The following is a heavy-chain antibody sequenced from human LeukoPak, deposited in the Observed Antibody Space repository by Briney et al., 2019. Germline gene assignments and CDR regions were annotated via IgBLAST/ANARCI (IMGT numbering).Heavy chain of an antibody. D-gene: IGHD6-19*01. V-gene: IGHV4-4*07. Sequence: SEILSLTCTVSGGSISSYYWSWIRQPAGKGLEWIGRIYTSGSTNYNPSLKSRVTMSVDTSKNQISLKLSSVTAADTAVYYCARGRSSGPTGAFDIWGQGTMVTVSS. CDR1: GGSISSYY. CDR3: ARGRSSGPTGAFDI. J-gene: IGHJ3*02. CDR2: IYTSGST.